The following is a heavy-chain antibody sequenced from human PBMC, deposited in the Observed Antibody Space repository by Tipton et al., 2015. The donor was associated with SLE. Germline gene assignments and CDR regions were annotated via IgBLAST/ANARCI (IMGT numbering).Heavy chain of an antibody. V-gene: IGHV4-59*11. Sequence: LRLSCTVSGGSISSHYWSWIRQPPGKGLEWIGYIYYSGSTNYNPSLKSRVTISVDTSKNQFSLKLSSVTAADTAVYYCAREGVGSGWLFDYWGQGTLVTVSS. J-gene: IGHJ4*02. D-gene: IGHD6-19*01. CDR2: IYYSGST. CDR1: GGSISSHY. CDR3: AREGVGSGWLFDY.